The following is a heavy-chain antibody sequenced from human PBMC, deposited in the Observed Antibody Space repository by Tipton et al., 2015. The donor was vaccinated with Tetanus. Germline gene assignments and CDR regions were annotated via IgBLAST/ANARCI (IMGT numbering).Heavy chain of an antibody. CDR1: GGSISSGDYY. V-gene: IGHV4-61*08. CDR2: VYSTAT. Sequence: GLVKPSQTLSLTCTVSGGSISSGDYYWSWIRRPPGKGPEWIGYVYSTATNYHPSLKGRLTISVDTSKNQFSLNLKFVITAATAIFFCARANNDYPKKGPFDYWGQGILVTVSS. CDR3: ARANNDYPKKGPFDY. J-gene: IGHJ4*02. D-gene: IGHD5-12*01.